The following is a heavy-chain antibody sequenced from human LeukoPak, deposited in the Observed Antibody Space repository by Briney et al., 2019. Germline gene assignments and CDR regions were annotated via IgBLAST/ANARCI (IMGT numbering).Heavy chain of an antibody. Sequence: SVKVSCKASGDTFSSYTFSWVRQAPGHGLEWMGGIIPIFGPPNYAQKFQGRVTIVADESTSTAYMELSSLRSEDTAVYYCARDRGYSYAKKSSEYYYMDVWGKGTTVTISS. D-gene: IGHD5-18*01. CDR3: ARDRGYSYAKKSSEYYYMDV. J-gene: IGHJ6*03. CDR1: GDTFSSYT. CDR2: IIPIFGPP. V-gene: IGHV1-69*13.